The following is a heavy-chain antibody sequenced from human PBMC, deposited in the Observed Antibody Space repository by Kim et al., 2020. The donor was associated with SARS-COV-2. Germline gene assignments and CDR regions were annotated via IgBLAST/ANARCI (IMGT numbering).Heavy chain of an antibody. V-gene: IGHV3-23*01. CDR3: AKDVATMGPVLKPFTGDGFDI. CDR2: LSGGPGSIT. J-gene: IGHJ3*02. D-gene: IGHD3-10*01. Sequence: GGSLRLSCAASGFTFSNYAMSWVRQAPGKGLEWVSALSGGPGSITYYADSVKGRFTISRDNSKNTMFLQMHSLRAEDTAIYYCAKDVATMGPVLKPFTGDGFDIWGQGTLVTVPS. CDR1: GFTFSNYA.